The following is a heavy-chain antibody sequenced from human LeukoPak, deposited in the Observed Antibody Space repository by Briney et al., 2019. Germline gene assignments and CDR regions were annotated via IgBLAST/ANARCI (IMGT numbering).Heavy chain of an antibody. CDR3: ARLRYYDFWSGYYPDV. V-gene: IGHV4-34*01. CDR1: GGSFSGYY. Sequence: PSETLSLTCAVYGGSFSGYYWSWIRQPPGKGLEWIGEINHSGSTNYNPSLKSRVTISVDTSKNQFSLKLSSVTAADTAVYYCARLRYYDFWSGYYPDVWGQGTTVTVSS. CDR2: INHSGST. J-gene: IGHJ6*02. D-gene: IGHD3-3*01.